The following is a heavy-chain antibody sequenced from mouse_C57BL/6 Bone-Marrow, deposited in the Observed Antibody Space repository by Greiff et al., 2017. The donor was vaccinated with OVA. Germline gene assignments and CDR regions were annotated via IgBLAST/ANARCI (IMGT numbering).Heavy chain of an antibody. V-gene: IGHV14-4*01. CDR2: IDPENGDT. CDR3: TRYGSSLYYYAMDY. J-gene: IGHJ4*01. D-gene: IGHD1-1*01. Sequence: EVQLVESGAELVRPGASVKLSCTASGFNIKDDYMHWVKQRPEQGLEWIGWIDPENGDTEYASKFQGKATITADTSSNTAYLQLSSLTSEDTAVYYCTRYGSSLYYYAMDYWGQGTSVTVSS. CDR1: GFNIKDDY.